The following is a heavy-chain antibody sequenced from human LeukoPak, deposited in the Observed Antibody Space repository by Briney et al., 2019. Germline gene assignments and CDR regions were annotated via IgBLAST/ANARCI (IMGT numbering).Heavy chain of an antibody. V-gene: IGHV3-48*01. CDR2: ISSSSSTI. CDR1: GFTFSSYS. D-gene: IGHD2-2*01. Sequence: GGSLRLSCAASGFTFSSYSMNWVRQAPGKGLEWVSYISSSSSTIYYADSVKGRFTISRDNAKNSLYLQMNSLRAEDTAVYYCARDAALCSSTSCYRNYWGQGPLVTVSS. CDR3: ARDAALCSSTSCYRNY. J-gene: IGHJ4*02.